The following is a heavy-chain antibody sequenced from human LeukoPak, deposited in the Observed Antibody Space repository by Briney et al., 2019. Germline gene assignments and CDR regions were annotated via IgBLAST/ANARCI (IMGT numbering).Heavy chain of an antibody. CDR3: AREASNGIFKDFDY. CDR2: ISSSGSTI. V-gene: IGHV3-48*03. Sequence: PGGSLRLSCAASGFTFSSYEMNWVRQAPGKGLEWVSYISSSGSTIYYADSVKGRFIISRDNPNNSLYLQMSSLRAEDTAVYYCAREASNGIFKDFDYWGQGTLVTVSS. J-gene: IGHJ4*02. CDR1: GFTFSSYE. D-gene: IGHD1-14*01.